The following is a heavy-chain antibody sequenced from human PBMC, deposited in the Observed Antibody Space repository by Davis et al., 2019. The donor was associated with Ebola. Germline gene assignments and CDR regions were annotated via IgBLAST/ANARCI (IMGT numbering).Heavy chain of an antibody. CDR2: IYYSGST. D-gene: IGHD4-17*01. J-gene: IGHJ5*02. CDR1: GGSISSGGYY. Sequence: MPSETLSLTCTVSGGSISSGGYYWSWIRQHPGKGLEWIGYIYYSGSTYYNPSLKSRVTISVDTSKNQSSLKLSSVTAADTAVYYCARGMTTVTTSWFDPWGQGTLVTVSS. V-gene: IGHV4-31*03. CDR3: ARGMTTVTTSWFDP.